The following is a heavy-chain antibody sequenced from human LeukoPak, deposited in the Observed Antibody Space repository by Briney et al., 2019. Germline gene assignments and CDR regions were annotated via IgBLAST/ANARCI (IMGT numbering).Heavy chain of an antibody. CDR1: GFTFSSYG. J-gene: IGHJ3*02. CDR3: ARDQYSGSSGDAFDI. D-gene: IGHD1-26*01. V-gene: IGHV3-33*01. Sequence: PGGSLRLSCAASGFTFSSYGMHWVRQAPGKGLEWVAVIWYDGSNKYYADSVKGRFTISRDNSKNTLYLQMNSLRAEDTAVYYCARDQYSGSSGDAFDIWGQGTMVTVSS. CDR2: IWYDGSNK.